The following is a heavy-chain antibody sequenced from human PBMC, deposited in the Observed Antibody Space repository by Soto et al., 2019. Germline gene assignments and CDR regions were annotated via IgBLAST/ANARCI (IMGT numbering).Heavy chain of an antibody. CDR3: ATTAKGIYGSGSYPNYYGMDV. CDR1: GYTFTGYY. D-gene: IGHD3-10*01. V-gene: IGHV1-2*04. CDR2: INPNSGGT. Sequence: ASVKVSCKASGYTFTGYYMHWVRQAPGQGLEWMGWINPNSGGTNYAQKFQGWVTMIRDTSISSAYMELSRLRSDDTAVYYCATTAKGIYGSGSYPNYYGMDVWGQGTTVTVSS. J-gene: IGHJ6*02.